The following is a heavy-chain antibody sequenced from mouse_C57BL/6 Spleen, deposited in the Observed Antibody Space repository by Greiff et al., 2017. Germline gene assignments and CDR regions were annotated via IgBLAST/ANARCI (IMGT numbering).Heavy chain of an antibody. D-gene: IGHD1-2*01. V-gene: IGHV1-36*01. J-gene: IGHJ2*01. CDR1: GFTFTDYY. Sequence: VEPGPSVKISCKASGFTFTDYYMHWVKQSHGKSLEWIGLVYPYNGGTSYNQKFKGKDTLTVDTSSSTAYMELNSLTSEDSAVYYCALSLLGDDFDYRGQGTTLTVSS. CDR3: ALSLLGDDFDY. CDR2: VYPYNGGT.